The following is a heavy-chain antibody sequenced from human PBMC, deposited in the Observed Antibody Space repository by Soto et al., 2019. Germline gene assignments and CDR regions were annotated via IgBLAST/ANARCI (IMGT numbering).Heavy chain of an antibody. CDR3: ARVGYKAKMGVGYQLLPQFDY. J-gene: IGHJ4*02. CDR2: MNPNSGNT. CDR1: GYTFTSYD. D-gene: IGHD2-2*01. V-gene: IGHV1-8*01. Sequence: ASVKVSCKASGYTFTSYDINWVRQATGQGLEWMGWMNPNSGNTGYAQKFQGRVTMTRNTSISTAYMELSSLRSEDTAVYYCARVGYKAKMGVGYQLLPQFDYWGQGTLVTVSS.